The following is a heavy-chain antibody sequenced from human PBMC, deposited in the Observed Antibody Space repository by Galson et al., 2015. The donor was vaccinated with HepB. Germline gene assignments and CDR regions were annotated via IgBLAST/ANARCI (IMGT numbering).Heavy chain of an antibody. Sequence: SLRLSCAASGFTFTTYNMNWVRQAPGKGLEWVSHISSTSSIIYYADSVKGRFTISRDNSKNTLYLQMNSLRVEDTAVYFCARGGATGTNGHGMDVWGQGTTVTVSS. CDR1: GFTFTTYN. D-gene: IGHD1-7*01. CDR2: ISSTSSII. J-gene: IGHJ6*02. CDR3: ARGGATGTNGHGMDV. V-gene: IGHV3-48*01.